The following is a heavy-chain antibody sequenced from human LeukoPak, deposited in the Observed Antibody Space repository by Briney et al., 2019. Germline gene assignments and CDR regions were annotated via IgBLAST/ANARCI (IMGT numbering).Heavy chain of an antibody. D-gene: IGHD6-6*01. V-gene: IGHV4-59*01. CDR2: IYYSGTT. J-gene: IGHJ5*02. Sequence: PSETLSLTCSVSGGSISSYYWSWIRQPPGKGREWIGYIYYSGTTNYNPPLKRRVTISVDTSKNQFSLNLSSVTAADTAVYYCARRGSSFDWFDPWGQGTLVTVSS. CDR1: GGSISSYY. CDR3: ARRGSSFDWFDP.